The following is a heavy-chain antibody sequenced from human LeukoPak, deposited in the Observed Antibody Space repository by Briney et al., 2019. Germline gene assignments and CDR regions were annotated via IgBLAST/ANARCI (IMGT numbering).Heavy chain of an antibody. CDR2: ISSNGGST. D-gene: IGHD5-18*01. CDR3: VRERGYSYGYDAFDI. V-gene: IGHV3-64D*06. J-gene: IGHJ3*02. Sequence: GGSLRLSCSASGFTFSSYAMHWVRQAPGKGLEYVSAISSNGGSTYYADSVKGRFTISRDNSKNTLYLQVSSLRAEDTAVYYCVRERGYSYGYDAFDIWGQGTMVTVSS. CDR1: GFTFSSYA.